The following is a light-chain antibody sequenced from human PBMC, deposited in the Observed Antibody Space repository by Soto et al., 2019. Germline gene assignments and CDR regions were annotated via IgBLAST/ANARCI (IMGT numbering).Light chain of an antibody. CDR1: SSDVGGYNY. V-gene: IGLV2-14*01. Sequence: QSALTQPASVSGSPGQSITISCTGTSSDVGGYNYVSWYQQHPGKAPKLMIYEVSNRPSGVSNRFSGSKSGNTASLTISGLQAEDEADYYCSSFASGYTVIFGGGTKLTVL. CDR3: SSFASGYTVI. J-gene: IGLJ2*01. CDR2: EVS.